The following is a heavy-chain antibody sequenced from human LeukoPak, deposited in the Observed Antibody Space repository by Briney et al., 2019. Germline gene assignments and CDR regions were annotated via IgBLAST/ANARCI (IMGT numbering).Heavy chain of an antibody. CDR3: AQMASPF. V-gene: IGHV3-74*01. CDR2: INTDGSTT. D-gene: IGHD5-12*01. CDR1: GFTFSSYG. J-gene: IGHJ4*02. Sequence: GRSLRLSCAASGFTFSSYGMHWVRQAPGKGLVWVSRINTDGSTTNYADSVKGRFTISRDNTKNTVYLQMNSLRAEDTAVYYCAQMASPFWGQGTLVTVSS.